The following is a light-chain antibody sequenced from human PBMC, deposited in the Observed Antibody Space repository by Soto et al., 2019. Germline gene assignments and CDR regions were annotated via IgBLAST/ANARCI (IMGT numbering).Light chain of an antibody. Sequence: QSVLTQPPSASGTPGQRVTISCSGSSSNIGSNTVNWYQQLPGTAPKLLIYRNNQRPSGVPDRFSGSKSGTSASLAISGLQSEDEADYYCAAWDDSLNAWVFGVGTKLTVL. CDR2: RNN. J-gene: IGLJ3*02. CDR1: SSNIGSNT. V-gene: IGLV1-44*01. CDR3: AAWDDSLNAWV.